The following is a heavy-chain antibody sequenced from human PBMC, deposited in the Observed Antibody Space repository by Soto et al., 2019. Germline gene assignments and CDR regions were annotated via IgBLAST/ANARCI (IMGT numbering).Heavy chain of an antibody. CDR3: AKDPRYYYDSSGSPSGMDV. D-gene: IGHD3-22*01. Sequence: PGGSLRLSCAASGFTFSSYGMHWVRQAPGKGLEWVAVISYDGSNKYYADSVKGRFTISRDNSKNTLYLQMNSLRAEDTAVYYCAKDPRYYYDSSGSPSGMDVWGQGTTVTVSS. J-gene: IGHJ6*02. CDR1: GFTFSSYG. V-gene: IGHV3-30*18. CDR2: ISYDGSNK.